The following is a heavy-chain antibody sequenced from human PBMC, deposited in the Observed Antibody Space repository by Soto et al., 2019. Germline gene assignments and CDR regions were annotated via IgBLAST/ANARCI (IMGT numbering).Heavy chain of an antibody. J-gene: IGHJ4*02. CDR1: GFTFSTYW. D-gene: IGHD2-2*01. CDR3: VRGACTKTSCYLLDY. Sequence: GGSLRLSCAASGFTFSTYWMHWVRQAPGKGLVWVARVNTDGSTSDYAASVKGRFTMSRDNAKNTLFLQMNVLRVEDTAVYYCVRGACTKTSCYLLDYWGPGIQVTVSS. CDR2: VNTDGSTS. V-gene: IGHV3-74*01.